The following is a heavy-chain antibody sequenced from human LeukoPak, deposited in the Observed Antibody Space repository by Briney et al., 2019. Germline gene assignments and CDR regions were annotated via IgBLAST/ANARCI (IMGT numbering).Heavy chain of an antibody. CDR3: ARARSWAYFDY. CDR1: GYTFTSYY. D-gene: IGHD1-26*01. Sequence: ASVKVSCKAPGYTFTSYYMHWVRQAPGQGLEWMGIINPSGGSTSYAQELQGRVTMTRDTSTSTVYMELSSLRSEDTAVYYCARARSWAYFDYWGQGTLVTVSS. CDR2: INPSGGST. V-gene: IGHV1-46*01. J-gene: IGHJ4*02.